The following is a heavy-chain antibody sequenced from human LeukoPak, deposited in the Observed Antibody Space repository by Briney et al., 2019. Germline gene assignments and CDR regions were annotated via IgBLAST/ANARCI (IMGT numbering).Heavy chain of an antibody. J-gene: IGHJ3*02. D-gene: IGHD3-22*01. CDR2: IYYSGST. Sequence: SETLSLTCTVSGGSIRSGSFYWGWIRQPAGKGLEWIGYIYYSGSTYYNPSLKSRVTISVDTSKNQFSLKLSSVTAADTAVYYCAREWVYYDSKAFDIWGQGTMVTVSS. CDR1: GGSIRSGSFY. CDR3: AREWVYYDSKAFDI. V-gene: IGHV4-30-4*08.